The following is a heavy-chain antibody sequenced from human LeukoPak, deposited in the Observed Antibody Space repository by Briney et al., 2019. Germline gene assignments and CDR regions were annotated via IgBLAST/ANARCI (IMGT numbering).Heavy chain of an antibody. CDR1: GGSITRGAYY. D-gene: IGHD5-18*01. CDR2: SDHRGGA. CDR3: ARGGLGIPNYYYYMDV. J-gene: IGHJ6*03. Sequence: SETLSLTCTVSGGSITRGAYYWSWIRQPPGKGLEWIAYSDHRGGAYYDPSLKSRVTISVDTSKNQFSLKLSSVTAADTAVYYCARGGLGIPNYYYYMDVWGKGTTVTVSS. V-gene: IGHV4-30-2*01.